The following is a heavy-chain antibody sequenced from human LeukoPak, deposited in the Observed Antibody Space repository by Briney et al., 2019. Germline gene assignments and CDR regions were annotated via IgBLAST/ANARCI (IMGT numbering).Heavy chain of an antibody. Sequence: SETLSLTCTVSGGSISSSSYYWGWIRQHPGKGLEWIGYIYYSGSTYYNPSLKSRVTISVDTSKNQFSLKLSSVTAADTAVYYCARDWITMVRGVTINYGMDVWGQGTTVTVSS. J-gene: IGHJ6*02. CDR1: GGSISSSSYY. D-gene: IGHD3-10*01. V-gene: IGHV4-31*03. CDR2: IYYSGST. CDR3: ARDWITMVRGVTINYGMDV.